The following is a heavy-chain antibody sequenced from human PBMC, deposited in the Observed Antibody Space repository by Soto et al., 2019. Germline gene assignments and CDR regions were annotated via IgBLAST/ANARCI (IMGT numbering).Heavy chain of an antibody. CDR1: GGYITSDSYY. V-gene: IGHV4-39*01. CDR2: IYFSGST. CDR3: ARHLSESGYDLNY. D-gene: IGHD5-12*01. Sequence: SETLSLTCTVSGGYITSDSYYWAWIRQPPGKGLEWIGSIYFSGSTFYNSALKSRLAISIDMSKNQFSLNLSSVTAADTAVYYCARHLSESGYDLNYWGQGTPVTVSS. J-gene: IGHJ4*02.